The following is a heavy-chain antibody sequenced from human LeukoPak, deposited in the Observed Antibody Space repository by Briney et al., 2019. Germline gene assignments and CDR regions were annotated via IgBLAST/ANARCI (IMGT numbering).Heavy chain of an antibody. CDR3: ARAAVRGVIRNGLDWFDP. CDR1: GYTFTGYY. J-gene: IGHJ5*02. Sequence: ASVKVSCKASGYTFTGYYMHWVRQAPGQGLEWMGWINPNSGGTNYAQKFQGRVTMTRDTSISTAYMELSRLRSDDTAVYYCARAAVRGVIRNGLDWFDPWSQGTLVTVSS. CDR2: INPNSGGT. V-gene: IGHV1-2*02. D-gene: IGHD3-10*01.